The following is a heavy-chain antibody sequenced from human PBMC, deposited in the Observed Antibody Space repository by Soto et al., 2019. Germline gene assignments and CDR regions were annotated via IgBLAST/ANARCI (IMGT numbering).Heavy chain of an antibody. D-gene: IGHD2-15*01. J-gene: IGHJ4*02. CDR1: GFTFSSYA. Sequence: EVQLLESGGGLVQPGGSLRLSCAASGFTFSSYAMSWVRQAPGKGLEWVSGISGSGGSTYYADSVKGRFTISRDNSKNTLYLQMNSRRAEDTAVYYCAKGGYCSGGTCYSGPLDYWGQGTLVTVSS. V-gene: IGHV3-23*01. CDR2: ISGSGGST. CDR3: AKGGYCSGGTCYSGPLDY.